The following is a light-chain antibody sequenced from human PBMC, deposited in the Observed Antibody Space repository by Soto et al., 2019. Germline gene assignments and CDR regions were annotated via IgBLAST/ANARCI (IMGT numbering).Light chain of an antibody. J-gene: IGLJ1*01. Sequence: QSVLSQPPSASGSPGQSVTISCTGTSSDVGAYDYVSWYQQHPGKAPKLMIYEVAKRPSGVPDRFSGSKSGYTASLTVSGLQAGDEADYYCSSYGGSNNYVFGTGTKVTVL. CDR3: SSYGGSNNYV. CDR2: EVA. CDR1: SSDVGAYDY. V-gene: IGLV2-8*01.